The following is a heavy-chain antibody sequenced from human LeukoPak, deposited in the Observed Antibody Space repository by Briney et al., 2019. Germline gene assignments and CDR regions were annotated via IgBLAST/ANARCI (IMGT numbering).Heavy chain of an antibody. CDR1: GFTFTSSA. V-gene: IGHV1-58*02. Sequence: AASVTVSCKASGFTFTSSAMQWVRQARGQRLEWIGWIVVGSGNTNYAQKFQERVTITRDMSTSTAYMELSSLRSEDTAVYYCAAGWGYDSNYYWGQGTLVTVSS. CDR2: IVVGSGNT. J-gene: IGHJ4*02. CDR3: AAGWGYDSNYY. D-gene: IGHD3-22*01.